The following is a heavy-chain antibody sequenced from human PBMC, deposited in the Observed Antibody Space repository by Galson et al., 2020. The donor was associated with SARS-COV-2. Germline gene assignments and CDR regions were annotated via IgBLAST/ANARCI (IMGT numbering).Heavy chain of an antibody. D-gene: IGHD2-15*01. Sequence: GGSLRLSCAASGFTFSSYAMSWVRQAPGKGLEWVSAISGTGGSTYYADSVKGRFTISRDNSKNTLYLQMNSLRAEDTAVYYCAKDRGYRYCSGGSCPDYAFDIWGQGTMVTVSS. V-gene: IGHV3-23*01. CDR2: ISGTGGST. CDR3: AKDRGYRYCSGGSCPDYAFDI. CDR1: GFTFSSYA. J-gene: IGHJ3*02.